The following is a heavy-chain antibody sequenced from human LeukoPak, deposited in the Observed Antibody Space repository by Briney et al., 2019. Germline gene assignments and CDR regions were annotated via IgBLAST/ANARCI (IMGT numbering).Heavy chain of an antibody. D-gene: IGHD2-2*01. CDR3: ARLVVVPAAAHARGY. Sequence: GSLRLSCAASGFTFSSYSMNWVRQPPGKGLEWIGEINHSGSTNYNPSLKSRVTISVDTSKKQFFLKLSSVTAADTAVYYCARLVVVPAAAHARGYWGQGTLVTVSS. J-gene: IGHJ4*02. CDR1: GFTFSSYS. CDR2: INHSGST. V-gene: IGHV4-34*01.